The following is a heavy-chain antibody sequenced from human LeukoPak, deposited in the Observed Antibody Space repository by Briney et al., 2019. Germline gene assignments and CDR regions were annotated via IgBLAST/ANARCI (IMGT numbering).Heavy chain of an antibody. CDR2: IYSGGST. CDR1: GLTVSNNY. Sequence: GGSLRLSCAASGLTVSNNYMKWVRQAPGKGLEWVSLIYSGGSTYYADSVKGRFTISRDNPKNTVYLQMNNLRAEDTAVYYCARDRHCSGGSCSGPWGQGTLVTVSS. CDR3: ARDRHCSGGSCSGP. D-gene: IGHD2-15*01. V-gene: IGHV3-53*01. J-gene: IGHJ5*02.